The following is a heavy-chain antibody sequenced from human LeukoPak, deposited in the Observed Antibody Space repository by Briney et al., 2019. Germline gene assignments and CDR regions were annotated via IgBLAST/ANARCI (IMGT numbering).Heavy chain of an antibody. CDR3: ARAGIGGAFDI. J-gene: IGHJ3*02. Sequence: GESLRLSCAASGFTFSRSWMNWVRQAPGKGLEWVANINQAGSETYYVASVKGRFTISRDNAKNTLYLQMNSLRAEDTAVYYCARAGIGGAFDIWGQGTMVIVSS. CDR2: INQAGSET. D-gene: IGHD2/OR15-2a*01. CDR1: GFTFSRSW. V-gene: IGHV3-7*02.